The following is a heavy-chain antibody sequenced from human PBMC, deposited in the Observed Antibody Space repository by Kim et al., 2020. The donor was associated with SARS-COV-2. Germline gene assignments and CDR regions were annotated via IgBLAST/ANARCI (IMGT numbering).Heavy chain of an antibody. J-gene: IGHJ4*02. V-gene: IGHV4-39*01. D-gene: IGHD2-2*01. CDR3: ARHRVVPAATDTDY. Sequence: PSLKSRVTISVDTSKNQFSLKLSSVTAADTAVYYCARHRVVPAATDTDYWGQGTLVTVSS.